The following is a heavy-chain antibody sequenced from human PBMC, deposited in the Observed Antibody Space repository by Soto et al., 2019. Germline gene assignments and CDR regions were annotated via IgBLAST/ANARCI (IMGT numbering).Heavy chain of an antibody. CDR1: GFSFTSYA. CDR3: AKELASGDFWRGLEY. V-gene: IGHV3-30*18. J-gene: IGHJ4*02. CDR2: ISHDGNIK. D-gene: IGHD3-3*01. Sequence: QVQLVESGGGVVEPGRSLSLSCAASGFSFTSYAMHWVRQAHSKGLEWVAIISHDGNIKTYADFVDGRFIVLRDNSNNSLLLQMESLKTDATAVYYCAKELASGDFWRGLEYRGQGAPGTVAS.